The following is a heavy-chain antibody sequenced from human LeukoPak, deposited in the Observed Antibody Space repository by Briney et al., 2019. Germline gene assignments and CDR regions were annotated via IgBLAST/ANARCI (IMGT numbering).Heavy chain of an antibody. CDR2: ISSSSSYI. J-gene: IGHJ4*02. Sequence: GGSLRLSCAASGFTFSNYNMNWVRQTPGKGLEWVSSISSSSSYIYYADSVKGRFTISRDNAKNSLYLQMNSLRGEDTAVYYCARDKSGYSGYDLDYWGQGSLVTVSS. CDR1: GFTFSNYN. CDR3: ARDKSGYSGYDLDY. D-gene: IGHD5-12*01. V-gene: IGHV3-21*01.